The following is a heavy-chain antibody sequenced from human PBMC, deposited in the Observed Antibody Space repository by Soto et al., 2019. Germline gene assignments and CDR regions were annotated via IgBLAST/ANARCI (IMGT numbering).Heavy chain of an antibody. CDR3: ARRWGDYFDY. CDR1: GGSISSYY. D-gene: IGHD3-16*01. V-gene: IGHV4-59*08. Sequence: SETLSLTCAVSGGSISSYYWSWIRQPPGKGLEWIGYIYYSGSTNYNPSLKSRVTISVDTSKNQFSLKLSLKLSSVTAADTAVYYCARRWGDYFDYWGQGTLVTVSS. J-gene: IGHJ4*02. CDR2: IYYSGST.